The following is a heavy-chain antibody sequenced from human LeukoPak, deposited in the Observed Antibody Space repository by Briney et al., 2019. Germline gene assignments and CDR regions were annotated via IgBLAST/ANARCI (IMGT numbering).Heavy chain of an antibody. CDR2: ISAYSGNT. J-gene: IGHJ6*03. CDR1: GYTFTSYG. D-gene: IGHD2-2*01. Sequence: GASVKVSCKASGYTFTSYGISWVRQAPGQGLEWMGWISAYSGNTNYAQKLQGRVTMTTDTSTSTAYMELRSLRSDDTAVYYCARTSGVPKDYYYMDVWGKGTTVTVSS. CDR3: ARTSGVPKDYYYMDV. V-gene: IGHV1-18*01.